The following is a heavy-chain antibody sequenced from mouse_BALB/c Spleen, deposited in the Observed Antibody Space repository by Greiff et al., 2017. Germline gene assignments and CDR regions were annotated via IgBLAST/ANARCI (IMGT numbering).Heavy chain of an antibody. CDR3: ARGGSSNAMDY. Sequence: QVHVKQSGPGLVAPSQSLSITCTVSGFSLTSYGVHWVRQPPGKGLEWLGVIWAGGSTNYNSALMSRLSISKDNSKSQVFLKMNSLQTDDTAMYYCARGGSSNAMDYWGQGTSVTVSS. CDR1: GFSLTSYG. V-gene: IGHV2-9*02. CDR2: IWAGGST. D-gene: IGHD1-1*01. J-gene: IGHJ4*01.